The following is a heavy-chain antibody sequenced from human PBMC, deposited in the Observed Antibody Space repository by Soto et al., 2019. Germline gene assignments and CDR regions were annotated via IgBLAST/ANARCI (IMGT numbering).Heavy chain of an antibody. V-gene: IGHV3-33*08. CDR1: GFTFSSYG. CDR2: IWYDGSNK. J-gene: IGHJ3*02. Sequence: GGSLRLSCAASGFTFSSYGMHWVRQAPGKGLEWVAVIWYDGSNKYYADSVKGRFTISRDNSKNTLYLQMNSLRAEDTAVYYCARAGTGIEYSNSSDAFDIWGQGTMVTVSS. CDR3: ARAGTGIEYSNSSDAFDI. D-gene: IGHD6-6*01.